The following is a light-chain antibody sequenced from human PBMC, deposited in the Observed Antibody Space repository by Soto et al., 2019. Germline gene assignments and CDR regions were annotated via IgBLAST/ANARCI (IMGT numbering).Light chain of an antibody. J-gene: IGKJ5*01. V-gene: IGKV3-11*01. CDR3: QQRSNWPPIT. CDR2: DAS. Sequence: EIVLTQSPATLSLSPGERATLSCRASQSIRSYLAWYQQKPGQAPRLLIYDASNRAIGIPARFSGSGSGTDFTLTISSLEPEDFAVYYCQQRSNWPPITFGQGTRLEIK. CDR1: QSIRSY.